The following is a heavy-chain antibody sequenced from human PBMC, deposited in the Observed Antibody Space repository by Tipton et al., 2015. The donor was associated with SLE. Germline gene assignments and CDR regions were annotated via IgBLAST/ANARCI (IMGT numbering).Heavy chain of an antibody. CDR2: IYHTGST. CDR1: GGSISNSIYY. Sequence: TLSLTCTVSGGSISNSIYYWGWIRQPPGKGLGWIASIYHTGSTYYNSSLKSRVTISVDTSKNQFSLNLNSVNAADTAVYYCALRGGGSSSDYWGQGTLVSVSS. V-gene: IGHV4-39*07. CDR3: ALRGGGSSSDY. D-gene: IGHD2-15*01. J-gene: IGHJ4*02.